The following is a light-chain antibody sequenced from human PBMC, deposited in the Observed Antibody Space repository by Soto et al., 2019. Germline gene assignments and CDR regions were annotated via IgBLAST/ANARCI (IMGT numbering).Light chain of an antibody. J-gene: IGLJ2*01. CDR2: EVS. Sequence: QSALTQPASVSGSPGQSITISCTGTNSDVGGYNYVSWYQHHPGKAPKLMIYEVSNRPSGVSNRFSGSTSGNTASLTISGLQAEDEADYYCTSYTTSNTVVFGGGTKLTVL. CDR3: TSYTTSNTVV. V-gene: IGLV2-14*01. CDR1: NSDVGGYNY.